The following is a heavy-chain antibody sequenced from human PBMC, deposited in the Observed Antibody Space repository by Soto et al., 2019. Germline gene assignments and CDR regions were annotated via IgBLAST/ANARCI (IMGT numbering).Heavy chain of an antibody. Sequence: PGECLKISCKGSGYSFTSYWISRVRQMPGKGLEWMGGIDPSDSYTNYSPSFQGHVTNSADKSISTAYLQWSSLKASDTAMYYCARPGIIAGAVRPYYYGMDGWGQGARVTVSS. CDR3: ARPGIIAGAVRPYYYGMDG. CDR1: GYSFTSYW. D-gene: IGHD6-13*01. J-gene: IGHJ6*02. CDR2: IDPSDSYT. V-gene: IGHV5-10-1*01.